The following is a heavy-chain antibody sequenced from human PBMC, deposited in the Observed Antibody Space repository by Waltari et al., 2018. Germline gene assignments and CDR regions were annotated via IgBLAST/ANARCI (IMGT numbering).Heavy chain of an antibody. V-gene: IGHV4-39*01. Sequence: QLQLQESGPGLVKPSETLSLTCTVSGGSISSRSYYWGWIRQPPGKGLEWIGSIYYSGSTYYNPSLKSRVTISVDTSKNQFSLKLSSVTAADTAVYYCASHSARFMFDYWGQGTLVTVSS. CDR1: GGSISSRSYY. CDR3: ASHSARFMFDY. J-gene: IGHJ4*02. D-gene: IGHD6-6*01. CDR2: IYYSGST.